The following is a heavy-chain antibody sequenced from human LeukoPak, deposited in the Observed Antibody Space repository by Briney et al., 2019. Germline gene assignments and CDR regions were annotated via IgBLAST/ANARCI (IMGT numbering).Heavy chain of an antibody. CDR2: IYYSGST. CDR3: VSYSSGWYGIDY. D-gene: IGHD6-19*01. Sequence: SETLSLTCTVSGGSISSYYWSWIRQPPGKGLEWIGSIYYSGSTYYNPSLKSRVTISVDTSKNQFSLKLSSVTAADTAVYYCVSYSSGWYGIDYWGQGTLVTVSS. J-gene: IGHJ4*02. V-gene: IGHV4-59*04. CDR1: GGSISSYY.